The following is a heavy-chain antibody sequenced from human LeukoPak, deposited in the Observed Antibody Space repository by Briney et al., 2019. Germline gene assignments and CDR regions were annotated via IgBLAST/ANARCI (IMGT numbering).Heavy chain of an antibody. V-gene: IGHV1-2*02. CDR2: IHPNSGGT. CDR3: ARDLTYYDFWSGYPLAVF. J-gene: IGHJ4*02. D-gene: IGHD3-3*01. CDR1: GYTFTGYY. Sequence: ASVKVSCKASGYTFTGYYMHWVGQAPGQGLEWMGWIHPNSGGTNYAQKFQGRVTMTGDTSISTAYMELSRLRSDDTAVYYCARDLTYYDFWSGYPLAVFWGQGTLVTVSS.